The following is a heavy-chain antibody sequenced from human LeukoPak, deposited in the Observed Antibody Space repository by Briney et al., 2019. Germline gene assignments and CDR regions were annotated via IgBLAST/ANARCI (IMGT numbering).Heavy chain of an antibody. CDR1: GFTFSSYS. CDR3: ARGAQSIAARRYYYGMDV. V-gene: IGHV3-21*01. D-gene: IGHD6-6*01. J-gene: IGHJ6*02. CDR2: ISSSSSYI. Sequence: GGSLRLSCAASGFTFSSYSMNWVRQAPGKGLEWVSSISSSSSYIYYADSVKGRFTISRDNAKNSLYLQMNSLRAEDTAVYYCARGAQSIAARRYYYGMDVWGQGTTVTVSS.